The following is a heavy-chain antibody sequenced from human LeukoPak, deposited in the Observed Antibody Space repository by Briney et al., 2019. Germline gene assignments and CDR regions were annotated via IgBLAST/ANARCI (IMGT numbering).Heavy chain of an antibody. CDR1: GFTFSSYV. V-gene: IGHV3-23*01. CDR3: AKDREWGARRASDY. Sequence: GGSLRLSCVASGFTFSSYVMSWVRQAPGEGLEWVSGISGSGGTTYYADSVNGRFTISRDNSKNTLYLQMNSLRAEDTAVYYCAKDREWGARRASDYWGQGTLVTVSS. CDR2: ISGSGGTT. J-gene: IGHJ4*02. D-gene: IGHD3-3*01.